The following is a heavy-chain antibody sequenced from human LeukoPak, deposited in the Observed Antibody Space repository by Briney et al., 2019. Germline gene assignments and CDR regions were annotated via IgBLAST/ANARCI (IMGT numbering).Heavy chain of an antibody. CDR2: ISSKAYVGTT. V-gene: IGHV3-49*03. CDR1: GFTFGDYA. Sequence: GGSLRLSCTASGFTFGDYAMSWFRQAPGKGLEWVGFISSKAYVGTTEYAASVKGRFTISRHDSKSIAYLQMHSLNTEDTAVYYCTRDLRIQLWSSNFNSFDYWGQGTLVTVSS. D-gene: IGHD5-18*01. J-gene: IGHJ4*02. CDR3: TRDLRIQLWSSNFNSFDY.